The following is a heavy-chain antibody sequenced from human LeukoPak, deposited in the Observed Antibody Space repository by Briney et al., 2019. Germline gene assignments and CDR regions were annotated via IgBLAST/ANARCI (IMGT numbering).Heavy chain of an antibody. Sequence: ASVKVSCKASGYAFTAYYMHWVRQAPGQGLECMGWINPNSGGTNYVQEFQGRVTMTRDTSISTAYLELSSLRSDDTAVYYCARGAAAGILRNWYFDLWGRGTLVTVSS. CDR2: INPNSGGT. CDR3: ARGAAAGILRNWYFDL. V-gene: IGHV1-2*02. CDR1: GYAFTAYY. D-gene: IGHD6-13*01. J-gene: IGHJ2*01.